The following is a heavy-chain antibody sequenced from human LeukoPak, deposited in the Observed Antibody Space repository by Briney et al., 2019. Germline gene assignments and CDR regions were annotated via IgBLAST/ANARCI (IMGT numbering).Heavy chain of an antibody. V-gene: IGHV3-21*01. J-gene: IGHJ4*02. D-gene: IGHD2-21*01. CDR3: ARRAYCGGDCYSGYFDY. Sequence: PGGSLRLSCAASGFTFSSYSMNWVRQAPGKGLEWVSSISSSSSYIYYADSVKGRFTISRDNAKNSLYLQMNSLRAEDTAVYYCARRAYCGGDCYSGYFDYWGQGTLVTVSS. CDR1: GFTFSSYS. CDR2: ISSSSSYI.